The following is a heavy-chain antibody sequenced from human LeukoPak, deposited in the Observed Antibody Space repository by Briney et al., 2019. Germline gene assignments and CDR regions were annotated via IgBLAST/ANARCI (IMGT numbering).Heavy chain of an antibody. CDR2: IRGGGTSE. J-gene: IGHJ3*02. V-gene: IGHV3-23*01. CDR1: GFTFSAYA. CDR3: ARDPNGDYVGAFDM. D-gene: IGHD4-17*01. Sequence: GGSLRLSCTASGFTFSAYAMMWIRQAPGKGPEWVSAIRGGGTSEFYADSVKGRFRISRDNSKDPLFLQMNSLRAEDTAVYCCARDPNGDYVGAFDMWGPGTMVTVSS.